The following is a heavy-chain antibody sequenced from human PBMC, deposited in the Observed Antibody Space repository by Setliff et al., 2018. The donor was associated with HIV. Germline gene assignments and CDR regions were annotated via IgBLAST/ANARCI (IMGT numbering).Heavy chain of an antibody. CDR1: GGSIGGFY. D-gene: IGHD6-13*01. CDR2: IYTSGST. V-gene: IGHV4-4*07. Sequence: SETLSLTCTVSGGSIGGFYWNRIRQSAGKGLQWIGRIYTSGSTNYNPSLKSRVTMSVDTSKNQFSLKLSSVTAADTAIYYCARTYSSNWYIDYWGQGTLVTVSS. CDR3: ARTYSSNWYIDY. J-gene: IGHJ4*02.